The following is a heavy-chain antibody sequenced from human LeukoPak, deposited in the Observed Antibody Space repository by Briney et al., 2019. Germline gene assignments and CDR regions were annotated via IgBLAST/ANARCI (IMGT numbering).Heavy chain of an antibody. CDR2: INPNSGGT. J-gene: IGHJ6*02. Sequence: GASVKVSCTASGYTFTGYYMHWVRQAPGQGLEWMGRINPNSGGTNYAQKFQGRVTMTRDTSISTAYMELSRLRSDDTAVYYCAVYSNYDLPYYYYGMDVWGQGTTVTVSS. CDR1: GYTFTGYY. CDR3: AVYSNYDLPYYYYGMDV. D-gene: IGHD4-11*01. V-gene: IGHV1-2*06.